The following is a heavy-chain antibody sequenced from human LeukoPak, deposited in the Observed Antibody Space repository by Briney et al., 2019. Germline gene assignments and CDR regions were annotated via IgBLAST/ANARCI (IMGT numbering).Heavy chain of an antibody. D-gene: IGHD3-16*01. Sequence: SETLSLTCTVSGGSISSYYWSWIRQPPGKGLEWIGYIYYSGSTNYNPSLKSRVTISVDTSKNQFSLKLSSVTAADTAVYYCARDRGEMAFDIWGQGTMVTVSS. J-gene: IGHJ3*02. CDR3: ARDRGEMAFDI. CDR1: GGSISSYY. CDR2: IYYSGST. V-gene: IGHV4-59*01.